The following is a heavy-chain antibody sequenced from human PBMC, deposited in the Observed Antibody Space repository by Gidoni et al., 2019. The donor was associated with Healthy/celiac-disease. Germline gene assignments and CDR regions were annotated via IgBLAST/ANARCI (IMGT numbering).Heavy chain of an antibody. CDR3: ARELPITIFGVVRGFDY. CDR2: IWYDGSNK. D-gene: IGHD3-3*01. J-gene: IGHJ4*02. CDR1: GFTFSSYG. Sequence: QVQLVESGGGVVQPGRSLRLSCAASGFTFSSYGMPWVRQAPGKGLEWGAVIWYDGSNKYYADSVKGRFTISRDNSKNTLYLQMNSLRAEDTAVYYCARELPITIFGVVRGFDYWGQGTLVTVSS. V-gene: IGHV3-33*01.